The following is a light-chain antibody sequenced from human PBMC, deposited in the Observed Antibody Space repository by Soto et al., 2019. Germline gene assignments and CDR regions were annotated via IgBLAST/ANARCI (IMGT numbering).Light chain of an antibody. CDR2: AAS. Sequence: DIQMTQSPSSLSASVGDRVTITCRASQGISNYLAWYQQKPGKVPELLIYAASTLQSGVPSRFSGSGSGTDFTLTISSLQPEDDCQKYNHAPTFGGGTKVEIK. V-gene: IGKV1-27*01. CDR3: QKYNHAPT. CDR1: QGISNY. J-gene: IGKJ4*01.